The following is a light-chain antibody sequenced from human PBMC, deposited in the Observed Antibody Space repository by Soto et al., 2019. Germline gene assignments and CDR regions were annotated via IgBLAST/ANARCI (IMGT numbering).Light chain of an antibody. Sequence: ICMSQSPSLLSAATGDRVTISCRMSQGISNYLAWYQQKPGKVPELLIYTASTLQSGVPSRFSGSGSGTDFTLTISSLQPEDVATYYCQKYNSAPFTFGPGTKVDIK. CDR1: QGISNY. CDR3: QKYNSAPFT. V-gene: IGKV1-27*01. CDR2: TAS. J-gene: IGKJ3*01.